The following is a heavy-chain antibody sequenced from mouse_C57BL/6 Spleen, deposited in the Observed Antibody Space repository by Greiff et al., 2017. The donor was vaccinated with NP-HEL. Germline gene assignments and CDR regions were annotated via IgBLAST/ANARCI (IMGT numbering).Heavy chain of an antibody. CDR1: GYAFSSSW. V-gene: IGHV1-82*01. D-gene: IGHD3-3*01. CDR2: IYPGDGDT. Sequence: VQLQQSGPELVKPGASVKISCKASGYAFSSSWMNWVKQRPGKGLEWIGRIYPGDGDTNYNGKFKGKATLTADKSSSTAYMQLSSLTSEDSAVYCCASPRGYWYFDVWGTGTTVTVSS. CDR3: ASPRGYWYFDV. J-gene: IGHJ1*03.